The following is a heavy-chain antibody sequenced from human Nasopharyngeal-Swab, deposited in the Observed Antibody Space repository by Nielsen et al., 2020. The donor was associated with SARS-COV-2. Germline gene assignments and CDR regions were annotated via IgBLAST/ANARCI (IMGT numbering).Heavy chain of an antibody. Sequence: SETLSLTCAVYGGSFRGFYWSWVRQPPGKGLEWIGEINHSGSTNINPSLKSRVTISVDKSKNQFSLKLSSVTAADTAVYYCARDPGKETIFGVVNLYFDYWGQGTLVTVSS. CDR2: INHSGST. J-gene: IGHJ4*02. D-gene: IGHD3-3*01. CDR3: ARDPGKETIFGVVNLYFDY. CDR1: GGSFRGFY. V-gene: IGHV4-34*01.